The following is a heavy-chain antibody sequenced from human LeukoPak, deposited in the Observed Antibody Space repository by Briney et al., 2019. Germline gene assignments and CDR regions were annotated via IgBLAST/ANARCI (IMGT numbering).Heavy chain of an antibody. Sequence: GESLKISCKGSGYNFIDNWIGWVRQMPGKGLEWMGIIYPGDSDTRYSPSFQGQVTISADKSINTAYLQWSSLKASDTAMYYCARHPMIVVINAFDIWGQGSMVTVSS. CDR3: ARHPMIVVINAFDI. CDR2: IYPGDSDT. CDR1: GYNFIDNW. V-gene: IGHV5-51*01. J-gene: IGHJ3*02. D-gene: IGHD3-22*01.